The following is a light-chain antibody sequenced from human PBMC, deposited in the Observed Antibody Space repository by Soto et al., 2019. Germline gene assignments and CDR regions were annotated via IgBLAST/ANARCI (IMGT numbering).Light chain of an antibody. CDR3: QQYYSTLWT. CDR2: WAS. J-gene: IGKJ1*01. CDR1: QSVLYSSNNQNY. Sequence: DIVMTQSPDSLAVSLGERATINCKSSQSVLYSSNNQNYLAWYQQKPGQPPKLLIYWASTRESGVPDRFSGSGSGTDFTLTISSLQAEDVAVYYCQQYYSTLWTFGQGTKVDI. V-gene: IGKV4-1*01.